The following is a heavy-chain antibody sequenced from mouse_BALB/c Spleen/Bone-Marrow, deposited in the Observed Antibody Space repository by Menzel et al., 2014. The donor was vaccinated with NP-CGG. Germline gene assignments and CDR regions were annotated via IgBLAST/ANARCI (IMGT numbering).Heavy chain of an antibody. Sequence: VQLQQSGPELVKPGASVKIPCKASGYAFTDYNMDWVKQTHGKSLEWIGDINPNNGGTIYNQKFKGKATLTVDKSSSTAYMELRSLTSEDTAVYYCARRRGYDGYYEGFDYWGQGTTLTVSS. CDR3: ARRRGYDGYYEGFDY. D-gene: IGHD2-3*01. CDR1: GYAFTDYN. CDR2: INPNNGGT. J-gene: IGHJ2*01. V-gene: IGHV1-18*01.